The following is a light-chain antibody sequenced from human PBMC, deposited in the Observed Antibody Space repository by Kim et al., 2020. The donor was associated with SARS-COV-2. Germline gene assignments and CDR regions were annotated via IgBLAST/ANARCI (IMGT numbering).Light chain of an antibody. J-gene: IGLJ3*02. V-gene: IGLV1-47*02. Sequence: GQRVTISCSGSSSNIGSNYVYWYQQLPGTAPKLLIYSNNHRPSGVPDRFSGSKSGTSASLAISGLRSEDEADYYCATWDDSLSGWVFGGGTQLTVL. CDR1: SSNIGSNY. CDR3: ATWDDSLSGWV. CDR2: SNN.